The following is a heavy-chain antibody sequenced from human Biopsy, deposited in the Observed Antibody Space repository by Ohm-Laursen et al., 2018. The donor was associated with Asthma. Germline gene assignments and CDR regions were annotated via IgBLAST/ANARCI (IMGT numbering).Heavy chain of an antibody. V-gene: IGHV3-53*01. CDR3: ARGDSSNWSHYYFDY. CDR2: IYSGGTS. CDR1: GFAVSRDY. Sequence: ETLSLTCVASGFAVSRDYMFWVRQAPGKGLEWVSVIYSGGTSHTADSVRGRFTISRDFSKNTLYLQMHSLRAEDTAVYYCARGDSSNWSHYYFDYWGQGTLVTVSS. D-gene: IGHD3-22*01. J-gene: IGHJ4*02.